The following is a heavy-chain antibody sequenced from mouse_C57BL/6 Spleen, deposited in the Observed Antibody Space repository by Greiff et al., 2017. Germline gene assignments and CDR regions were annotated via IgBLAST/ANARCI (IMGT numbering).Heavy chain of an antibody. CDR2: ISDGGSYT. V-gene: IGHV5-4*03. D-gene: IGHD1-1*01. CDR1: GFTFSSYA. J-gene: IGHJ1*03. Sequence: DVKLVESGGGLVKPGGSLKLSCAASGFTFSSYAMSWVRQTPEKRLEWVATISDGGSYTYYPDNVKGRVTISRDKAKNNLYMQMSHLNSEDTAMYYCASDGDYYGSGYWYFDVWGTGTTVTVSS. CDR3: ASDGDYYGSGYWYFDV.